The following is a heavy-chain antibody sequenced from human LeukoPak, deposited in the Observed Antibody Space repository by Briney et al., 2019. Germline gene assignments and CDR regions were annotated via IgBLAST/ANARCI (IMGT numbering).Heavy chain of an antibody. V-gene: IGHV4-59*01. D-gene: IGHD4-23*01. Sequence: PSETLSLTCTISGDSMSSYYWSWIRQPPGKGLEWIGYISYSGNTDYNPSLKSRVTISVGASKIWFSLRLSSVTAADTAVYYCARARTTVATNYWYFDLWGRGTLVTVSS. J-gene: IGHJ2*01. CDR2: ISYSGNT. CDR3: ARARTTVATNYWYFDL. CDR1: GDSMSSYY.